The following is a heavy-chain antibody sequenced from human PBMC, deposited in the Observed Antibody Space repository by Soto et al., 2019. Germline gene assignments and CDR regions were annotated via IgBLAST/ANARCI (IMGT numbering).Heavy chain of an antibody. J-gene: IGHJ6*02. V-gene: IGHV3-15*01. CDR1: GFTFSNAW. D-gene: IGHD3-10*01. CDR2: IKSKTDGGTT. Sequence: PGGSLRLSCAASGFTFSNAWMSWVRQAPGKGLEWVGRIKSKTDGGTTDYAAPVKGRFTISRDDSKNTLYLQMNSLKTEDTAVYYCTTDVGLIYYYYYGMDVWGQGTTVTVSS. CDR3: TTDVGLIYYYYYGMDV.